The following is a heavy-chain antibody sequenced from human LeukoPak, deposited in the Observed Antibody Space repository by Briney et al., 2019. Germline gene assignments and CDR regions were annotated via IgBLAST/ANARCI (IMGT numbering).Heavy chain of an antibody. Sequence: PGGSLRLSCAASGFTFNNFWMSWVRQTPGKGPEWVTKIKYDGSDKYYVDSVKGRFTISRDNVKNSLCLQMDSLRVEDTAVYYCAATNGARGGTFDYWGQGTPVTVSS. V-gene: IGHV3-7*03. CDR1: GFTFNNFW. CDR3: AATNGARGGTFDY. D-gene: IGHD1-7*01. J-gene: IGHJ4*02. CDR2: IKYDGSDK.